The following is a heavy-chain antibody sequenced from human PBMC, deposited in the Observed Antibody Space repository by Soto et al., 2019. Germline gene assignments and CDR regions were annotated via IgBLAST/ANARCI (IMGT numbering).Heavy chain of an antibody. Sequence: EVQLLESGGDLVQPGGSLKLSCTASGFTFSTHGMTWVRQAPGKGLEWVSPISGGDTSPSYTDSVKGRFTISREPPKNTAFRQMSSLRADDTAVYYCAKIAWNLGRLFDYWGQGTLVTVSS. CDR1: GFTFSTHG. CDR2: ISGGDTSP. D-gene: IGHD3-16*01. V-gene: IGHV3-23*01. J-gene: IGHJ4*02. CDR3: AKIAWNLGRLFDY.